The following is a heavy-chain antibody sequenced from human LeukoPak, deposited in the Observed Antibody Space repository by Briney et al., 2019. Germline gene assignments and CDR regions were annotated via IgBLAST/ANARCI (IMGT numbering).Heavy chain of an antibody. CDR3: AKGSDILTQAFDY. CDR2: ISWDGGST. J-gene: IGHJ4*02. Sequence: PGGSLRLSCAASGFTFDDYTMHWGRQAPGKGLEWVSLISWDGGSTYYADSVKGRFTISRDNSKNSLYLQMNSLRTEDTALYYCAKGSDILTQAFDYWGQGTLVTVSS. V-gene: IGHV3-43*01. CDR1: GFTFDDYT. D-gene: IGHD3-9*01.